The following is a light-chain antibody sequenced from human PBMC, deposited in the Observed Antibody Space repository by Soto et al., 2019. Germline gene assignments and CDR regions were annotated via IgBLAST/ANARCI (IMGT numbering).Light chain of an antibody. Sequence: QAVVTQEPSLTVSPGGTVTITCGSSTGDVTSGHWPYWFQQKPGQAPRTLIFDTSKKHSWTPARFSGSLLGGKAALTLSGAQPEDEADYYCLLSYTGARPVVFGGGTQLTVL. CDR3: LLSYTGARPVV. J-gene: IGLJ2*01. CDR2: DTS. V-gene: IGLV7-46*01. CDR1: TGDVTSGHW.